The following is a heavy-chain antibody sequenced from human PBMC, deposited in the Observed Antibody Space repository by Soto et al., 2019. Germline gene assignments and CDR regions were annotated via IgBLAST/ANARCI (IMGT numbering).Heavy chain of an antibody. V-gene: IGHV3-30-3*01. D-gene: IGHD3-22*01. CDR1: GFTFSTYP. CDR2: ISNDGTNK. J-gene: IGHJ3*02. CDR3: ARCYYDISSYHDTFDI. Sequence: LGGSLRLSCAASGFTFSTYPIHWVRQAPGKGLEWVAVISNDGTNKYYADSVKGRFTISRDNSKNTLYLQMNSLRAEDTAVYFCARCYYDISSYHDTFDIWGPGTMVTVSS.